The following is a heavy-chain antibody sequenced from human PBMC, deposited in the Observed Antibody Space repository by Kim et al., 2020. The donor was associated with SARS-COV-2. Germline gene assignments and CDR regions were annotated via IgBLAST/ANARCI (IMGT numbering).Heavy chain of an antibody. CDR2: IYTSGST. CDR1: GGSISSGSYY. V-gene: IGHV4-61*02. Sequence: SETLSLTCTVSGGSISSGSYYWSWIRQPAGKGLEWIGRIYTSGSTNYNPSLKSRVTISVDTSKNQFSLKLSSVTAADTAVYYCAREDCSSTSCYDYYYGIDVWGQGTTVTVSS. D-gene: IGHD2-2*01. CDR3: AREDCSSTSCYDYYYGIDV. J-gene: IGHJ6*02.